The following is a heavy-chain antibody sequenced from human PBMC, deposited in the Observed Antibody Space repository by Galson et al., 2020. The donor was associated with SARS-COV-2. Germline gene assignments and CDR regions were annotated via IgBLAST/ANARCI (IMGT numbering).Heavy chain of an antibody. CDR3: ARSGVNDFWSGLSAFDI. J-gene: IGHJ3*02. Sequence: SETLSLTCAVSGGSISSSNWWSWVRQPPGKGLEWIGEIYHSGSTNYNPSLKSRVTISVDKSKNQFSLKLSSVTAADTAVYYCARSGVNDFWSGLSAFDIWGQGTMVTVSS. CDR2: IYHSGST. V-gene: IGHV4-4*02. D-gene: IGHD3-3*01. CDR1: GGSISSSNW.